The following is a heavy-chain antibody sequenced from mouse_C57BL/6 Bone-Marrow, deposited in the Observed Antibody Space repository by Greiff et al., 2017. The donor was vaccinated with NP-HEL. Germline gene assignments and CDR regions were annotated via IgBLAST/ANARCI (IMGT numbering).Heavy chain of an antibody. D-gene: IGHD1-1*01. V-gene: IGHV14-2*01. CDR2: IHPEDGDT. J-gene: IGHJ2*01. CDR3: ASGNTVVAVDY. CDR1: GFNFTDYY. Sequence: VQLQQSGAELVKPGASVKLSCTASGFNFTDYYMHWVKQRTEQGLEWIGRIHPEDGDTNYAPKFQGKATITADKSSNTAYLQLSSLTSEDTAVYYCASGNTVVAVDYWGQGTTLTVSS.